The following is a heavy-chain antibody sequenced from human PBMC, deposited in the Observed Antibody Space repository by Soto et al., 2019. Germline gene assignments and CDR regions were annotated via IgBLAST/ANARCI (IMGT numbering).Heavy chain of an antibody. J-gene: IGHJ4*02. CDR2: ISGSGGST. D-gene: IGHD2-2*01. Sequence: EVQVLESGGGLVQPGGSLRLSCAASGFTFSSCAMSWVRQAPGKGLEWVAAISGSGGSTFYADPVKGRFTISRDNSKTPMYLQMNSLGAEDTAVYYCAKGRGYCSSTSCYVASDYWGQGTLVTVSS. CDR3: AKGRGYCSSTSCYVASDY. V-gene: IGHV3-23*01. CDR1: GFTFSSCA.